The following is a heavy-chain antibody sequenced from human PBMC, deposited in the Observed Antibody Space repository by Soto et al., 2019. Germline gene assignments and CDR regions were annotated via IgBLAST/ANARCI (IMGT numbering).Heavy chain of an antibody. V-gene: IGHV3-23*01. J-gene: IGHJ6*02. CDR3: AKGSAATHYYYYAMDV. D-gene: IGHD2-15*01. Sequence: LRLSCAASGFTFDIHAMSWVRQAPGKGLEWVSVISGSGGSTYFADSVKGRFTISRDNFKNTLYLQMNSLRAEDTAVYYCAKGSAATHYYYYAMDVWGQGTPVTVSS. CDR1: GFTFDIHA. CDR2: ISGSGGST.